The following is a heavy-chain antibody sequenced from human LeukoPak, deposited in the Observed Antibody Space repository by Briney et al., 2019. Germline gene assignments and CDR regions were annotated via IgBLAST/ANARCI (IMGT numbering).Heavy chain of an antibody. D-gene: IGHD3-3*02. V-gene: IGHV5-51*01. CDR2: IYPGDSDT. Sequence: GESLKISCKGSGYSFATSWIGWVRQMPGKGLEWMGIIYPGDSDTRYDPSFQGQVTISADKSISTAYLQWTSLRASDTAMYYCARLSPAVAFWDYWGQGTLVTVSS. CDR1: GYSFATSW. J-gene: IGHJ4*02. CDR3: ARLSPAVAFWDY.